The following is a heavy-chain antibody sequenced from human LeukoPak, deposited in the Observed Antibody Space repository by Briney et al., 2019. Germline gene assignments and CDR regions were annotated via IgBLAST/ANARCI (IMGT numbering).Heavy chain of an antibody. D-gene: IGHD6-6*01. J-gene: IGHJ5*02. V-gene: IGHV1-46*01. CDR3: ATVGSSFKRNWFDP. Sequence: ASVKVSCTASGYTFTSYYMHWVRQAPGQGLEWMVIINPSGGSTSYAQKLQGRVTMPEDTSTDTAYMELSSLRSEDTAVYYCATVGSSFKRNWFDPWGQGTLVTVS. CDR1: GYTFTSYY. CDR2: INPSGGST.